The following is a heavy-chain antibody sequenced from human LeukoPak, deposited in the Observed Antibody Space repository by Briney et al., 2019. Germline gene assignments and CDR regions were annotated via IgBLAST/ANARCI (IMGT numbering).Heavy chain of an antibody. D-gene: IGHD3-10*01. CDR2: IIPIFGTA. CDR1: GGTFGSYA. J-gene: IGHJ6*03. Sequence: SVKVSCKASGGTFGSYAISWVRQAPGQGLEWMGGIIPIFGTANYAQKFQGRVTITADESTSTAYMELSSLRSEDTAVYYCVSMVRGVRDYYYYMDVWGKGTTVTISS. CDR3: VSMVRGVRDYYYYMDV. V-gene: IGHV1-69*13.